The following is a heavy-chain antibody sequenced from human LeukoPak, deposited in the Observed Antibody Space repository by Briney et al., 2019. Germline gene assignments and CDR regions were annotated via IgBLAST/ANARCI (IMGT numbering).Heavy chain of an antibody. CDR2: ITPIFGTA. V-gene: IGHV1-69*13. Sequence: SVKVSCKASGGTFRSNAISWVRQAPGQGLEWMGGITPIFGTANYAQKFQGRVTITAVESMSTAYMELSSLRSEDTAVYYCATWELRDYYYYGMDVWGQGTTVTVSS. CDR3: ATWELRDYYYYGMDV. J-gene: IGHJ6*02. D-gene: IGHD1-26*01. CDR1: GGTFRSNA.